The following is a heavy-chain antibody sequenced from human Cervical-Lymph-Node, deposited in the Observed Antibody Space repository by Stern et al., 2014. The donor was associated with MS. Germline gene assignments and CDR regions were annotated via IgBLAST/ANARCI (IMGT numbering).Heavy chain of an antibody. CDR1: GFSLSDYG. J-gene: IGHJ4*02. V-gene: IGHV3-21*01. CDR3: ARGGDCAH. Sequence: EVQLVESGGGLVKPGGSLRLSCAASGFSLSDYGMNWVRQAPGKGLEWVSSISATSSYIYYADSVRGRFTISRDNAKNSVYLQMNSLRAEDTAMYYCARGGDCAHWGQGAPVTVSS. D-gene: IGHD2-15*01. CDR2: ISATSSYI.